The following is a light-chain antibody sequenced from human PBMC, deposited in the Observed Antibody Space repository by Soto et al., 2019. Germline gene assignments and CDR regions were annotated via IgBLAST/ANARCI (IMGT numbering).Light chain of an antibody. CDR2: HAS. CDR3: QQYSSPLRT. CDR1: QSVTNNY. V-gene: IGKV3-20*01. Sequence: EIVLTQSPGTLSLSPGERATLSCRASQSVTNNYLAWYQQKRGQAPRLLIYHASNRATGIPDRFSGSGSGTDFTLTVSRLEPEDLAVYYCQQYSSPLRTFGQGTRVEVK. J-gene: IGKJ1*01.